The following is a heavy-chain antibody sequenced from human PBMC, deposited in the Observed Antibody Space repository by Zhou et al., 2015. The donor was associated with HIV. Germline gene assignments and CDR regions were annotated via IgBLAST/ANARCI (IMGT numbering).Heavy chain of an antibody. D-gene: IGHD3-22*01. CDR2: IFGDGRT. Sequence: EVQLLESGGRLGTAWGGSLRLSCAASGFSVSNKFVSWVRQAPGKRLEWVSVIFGDGRTYHTNPVKGRFTISRDNSRNTVYLQMKSLIVDDTAVYYCARGGDQVGYDSSGMADYFDYWGQGTLVTVSS. CDR1: GFSVSNKF. J-gene: IGHJ4*02. V-gene: IGHV3-53*01. CDR3: ARGGDQVGYDSSGMADYFDY.